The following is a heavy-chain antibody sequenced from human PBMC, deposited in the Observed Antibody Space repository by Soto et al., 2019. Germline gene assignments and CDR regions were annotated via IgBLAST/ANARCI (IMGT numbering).Heavy chain of an antibody. CDR1: GASLTNDY. Sequence: SETLSLTCSVSGASLTNDYWNWIRQSPGKGLEWIGDIYHSGYTKYNPSFESRVTISIDTSKNQFSLNLTSVTAADTAVYYCARERSLFGVVTFDFWGQGNLVTVSS. CDR3: ARERSLFGVVTFDF. CDR2: IYHSGYT. D-gene: IGHD3-3*01. V-gene: IGHV4-59*01. J-gene: IGHJ4*02.